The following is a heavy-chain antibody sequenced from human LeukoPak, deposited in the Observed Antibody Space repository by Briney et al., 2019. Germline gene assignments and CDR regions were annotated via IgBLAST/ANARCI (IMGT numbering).Heavy chain of an antibody. CDR2: ISAYNGNA. D-gene: IGHD3-10*01. V-gene: IGHV1-18*01. J-gene: IGHJ4*02. CDR1: GYAFSSYG. Sequence: GASVKVSCKASGYAFSSYGISWVRQAPGQGLEWMGWISAYNGNAMYAQKFQGRVTMTTDTSTSAVTMELRSLRSDDTAVYFCARRYYCGSGSYSDYWGQGTLVTVSS. CDR3: ARRYYCGSGSYSDY.